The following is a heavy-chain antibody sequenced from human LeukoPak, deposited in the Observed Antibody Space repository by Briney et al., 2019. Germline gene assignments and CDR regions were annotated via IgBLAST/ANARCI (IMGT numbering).Heavy chain of an antibody. CDR3: ARVGGDCSGSYANCDY. CDR2: IYYSGST. V-gene: IGHV4-59*01. J-gene: IGHJ4*02. D-gene: IGHD3-10*02. Sequence: SETLSLTCTVSGGSISSSYWSWIRQPPGKGLEWIGYIYYSGSTNYNPSLNSRVTISVDTSKNQFSLKLSSVTAADTAVYYCARVGGDCSGSYANCDYWGQGTLVTVSS. CDR1: GGSISSSY.